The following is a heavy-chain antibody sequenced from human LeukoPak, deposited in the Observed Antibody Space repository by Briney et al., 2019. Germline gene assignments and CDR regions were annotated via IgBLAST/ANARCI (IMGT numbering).Heavy chain of an antibody. CDR3: ARQGELELRTFFDY. V-gene: IGHV3-66*02. CDR2: IYSGGST. D-gene: IGHD1-7*01. CDR1: GFTVSSNH. J-gene: IGHJ4*02. Sequence: GGSLRLSCAASGFTVSSNHMSWVRQAPAKGQEWVSVIYSGGSTYYADSVKGRFTIARDNSKNTLYLQMNSLRAEDTGVYYCARQGELELRTFFDYWGQGTLVTVSS.